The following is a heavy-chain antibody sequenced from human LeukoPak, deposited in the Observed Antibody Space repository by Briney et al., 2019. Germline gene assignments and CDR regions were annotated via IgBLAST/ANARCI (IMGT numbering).Heavy chain of an antibody. CDR3: AKAFQKVVPAAKFDY. J-gene: IGHJ4*02. D-gene: IGHD2-2*01. CDR2: ISGSGGST. CDR1: GFTVSSYA. V-gene: IGHV3-23*01. Sequence: GGSLRLSCAASGFTVSSYAMSWVRQAPGKGLEWVSAISGSGGSTYYADSVKGRFTISRDNSKNTLYLQMNSLRAEDTAVYYCAKAFQKVVPAAKFDYWGQGTLVTVSS.